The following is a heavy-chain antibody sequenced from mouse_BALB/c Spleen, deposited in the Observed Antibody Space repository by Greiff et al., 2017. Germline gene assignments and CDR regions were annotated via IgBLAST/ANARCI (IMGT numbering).Heavy chain of an antibody. CDR2: ISYSGST. CDR3: ARYRPTKVYRAMDD. V-gene: IGHV3-8*02. Sequence: EVQVVESGPSLVKPSQTLSLTCSVTGDSITSGYWNWIRKFPGNKLEYMGYISYSGSTYYNPSLKTRITITLDTSKNQYYMQLNSMTTDDTATDSCARYRPTKVYRAMDDWGQGTSVTVSS. J-gene: IGHJ4*01. D-gene: IGHD2-9*01. CDR1: GDSITSGY.